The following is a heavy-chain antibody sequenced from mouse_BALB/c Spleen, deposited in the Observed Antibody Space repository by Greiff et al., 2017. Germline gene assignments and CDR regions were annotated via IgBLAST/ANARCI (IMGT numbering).Heavy chain of an antibody. Sequence: QVHVKQSGAELVRPGTSVKISCKASGYTFTNYWLGWVKQRPGHGLEWIGDIYPGGGYTNYNEKFKGKATLTADTSSSTAYMQLSSLTSEDSAVYFCARNGYDGYWGQGTTLTVSS. D-gene: IGHD2-2*01. V-gene: IGHV1-63*02. J-gene: IGHJ2*01. CDR3: ARNGYDGY. CDR1: GYTFTNYW. CDR2: IYPGGGYT.